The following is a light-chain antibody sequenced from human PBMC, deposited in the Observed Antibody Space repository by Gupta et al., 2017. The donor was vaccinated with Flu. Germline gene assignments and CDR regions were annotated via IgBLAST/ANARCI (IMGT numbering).Light chain of an antibody. CDR1: SEHSTYA. CDR2: VNSDGRH. Sequence: QLVVTQSPSASASLGASVKLTCTLSSEHSTYAIAWHQQQPEKGPRYLMKVNSDGRHSRGDGIPDRFSGSSSGAERYLTISSLQSEDDADYYCQAWGPGIRVFGGGTTLTVL. V-gene: IGLV4-69*01. J-gene: IGLJ3*02. CDR3: QAWGPGIRV.